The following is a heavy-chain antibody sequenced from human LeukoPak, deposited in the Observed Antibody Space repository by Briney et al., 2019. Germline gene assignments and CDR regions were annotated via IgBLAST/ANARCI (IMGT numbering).Heavy chain of an antibody. D-gene: IGHD1-26*01. CDR3: ARDPIGYSGSIHFDY. CDR2: ISAYNGNT. J-gene: IGHJ4*02. V-gene: IGHV1-18*01. Sequence: GASVKVSCKASGGTFSSYAISWVRQAPGQGLEWMGWISAYNGNTNYAQKLQGRVTMTTDTSTSTAYMELRSLRSDDTAVYYCARDPIGYSGSIHFDYWGQGTLVTVSS. CDR1: GGTFSSYA.